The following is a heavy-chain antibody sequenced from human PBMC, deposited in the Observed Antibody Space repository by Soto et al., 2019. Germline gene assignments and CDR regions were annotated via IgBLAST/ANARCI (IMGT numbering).Heavy chain of an antibody. J-gene: IGHJ4*02. D-gene: IGHD2-21*02. CDR2: ISYDGSNK. CDR3: AKDLKRAIVVVTSIDY. CDR1: GFTFSSYG. Sequence: GGSLRLSCAASGFTFSSYGMHWVRQAPGKGLEWVAVISYDGSNKYYADSVKGRFTISRDNSKNTLYLQMNSRRAEDTAVYYCAKDLKRAIVVVTSIDYWGQGTLVTVSS. V-gene: IGHV3-30*18.